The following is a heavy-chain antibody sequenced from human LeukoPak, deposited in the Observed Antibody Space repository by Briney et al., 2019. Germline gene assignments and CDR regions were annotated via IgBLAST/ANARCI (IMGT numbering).Heavy chain of an antibody. CDR2: ISSSSSSI. J-gene: IGHJ4*02. V-gene: IGHV3-21*01. CDR3: ARSGYNWNDVIFFDY. CDR1: GFTFSGYT. D-gene: IGHD1-1*01. Sequence: PGGSLRLSCAASGFTFSGYTMNWVRQAPGKGLEWVSSISSSSSSIYYADSVKGRFTISRNNAKNSLYLQMNSLRAEDTAVYYCARSGYNWNDVIFFDYWGQGILVTVSS.